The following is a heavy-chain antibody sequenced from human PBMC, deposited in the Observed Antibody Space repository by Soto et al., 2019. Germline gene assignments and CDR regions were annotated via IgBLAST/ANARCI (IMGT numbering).Heavy chain of an antibody. J-gene: IGHJ4*02. Sequence: PSETLSLTCTVSGGSISSYYWSWIRQPPGKGLEWIGYIYYSGSTNYNPSLKSRVTISVDTSKYQFSLKLSSVTAADTAVYYCARHTYYYDSVDYWGQGTLVTVSS. CDR2: IYYSGST. CDR1: GGSISSYY. V-gene: IGHV4-59*01. CDR3: ARHTYYYDSVDY. D-gene: IGHD3-22*01.